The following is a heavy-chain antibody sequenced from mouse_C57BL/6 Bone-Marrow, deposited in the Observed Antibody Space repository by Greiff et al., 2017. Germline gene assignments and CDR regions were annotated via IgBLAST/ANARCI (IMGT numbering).Heavy chain of an antibody. CDR1: GFTFSSYA. V-gene: IGHV5-9-1*02. J-gene: IGHJ4*01. Sequence: DVKLVESGEGLVKPGGSLKLSCAASGFTFSSYAMSWVRQTPEKRLEWVAYISSGGDYIYYADTVKGRFTFSRDNARNTLYLQMSSLKSEDTAMYYCTRDANGYDVPYARDYWGQGNSVTVSA. CDR2: ISSGGDYI. CDR3: TRDANGYDVPYARDY. D-gene: IGHD2-2*01.